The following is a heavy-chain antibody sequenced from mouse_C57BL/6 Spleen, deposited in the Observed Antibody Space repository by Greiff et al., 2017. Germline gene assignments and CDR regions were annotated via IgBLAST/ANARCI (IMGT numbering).Heavy chain of an antibody. CDR2: LRNKANGYTT. J-gene: IGHJ4*01. CDR1: GFTFTDYY. CDR3: GIYYYAMDH. V-gene: IGHV7-3*01. Sequence: EVQLVESGGGLVQPGGSLSLSCAASGFTFTDYYLSWVRQPPGKALEWLAFLRNKANGYTTEYSASVKSRCSISRDCSRSILYLRMSALRAGDSATWYCGIYYYAMDHRGQVTSGSV.